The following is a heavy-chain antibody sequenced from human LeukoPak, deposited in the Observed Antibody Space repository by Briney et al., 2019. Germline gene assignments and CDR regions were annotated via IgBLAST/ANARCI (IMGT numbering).Heavy chain of an antibody. CDR3: AKDGIMHCNGPPEFDP. CDR1: GFIFRSYG. J-gene: IGHJ5*02. Sequence: PGGSLRLSCVASGFIFRSYGIHWVRQAPGKGLEWVTFIHFDGSNEYYADFVKGRFTISRDNSKNTVYLQMNSLRAEDTAVYYCAKDGIMHCNGPPEFDPWGQGTLVSVSS. CDR2: IHFDGSNE. D-gene: IGHD2/OR15-2a*01. V-gene: IGHV3-30*02.